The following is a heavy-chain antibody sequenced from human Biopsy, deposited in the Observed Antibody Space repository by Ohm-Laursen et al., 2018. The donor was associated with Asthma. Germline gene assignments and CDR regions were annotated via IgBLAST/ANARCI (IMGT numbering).Heavy chain of an antibody. Sequence: SLRLSCSASGFTFGDYSMNWVRQAPGKGLEWVANIKHDGSEKNHVDSLKGRFTISRDNARNSLYLQMNSLRAEDTAVYYCARTFHFWSPYHAEHYQLWGQGTLVTVSS. J-gene: IGHJ1*01. CDR3: ARTFHFWSPYHAEHYQL. D-gene: IGHD3-3*02. V-gene: IGHV3-7*01. CDR1: GFTFGDYS. CDR2: IKHDGSEK.